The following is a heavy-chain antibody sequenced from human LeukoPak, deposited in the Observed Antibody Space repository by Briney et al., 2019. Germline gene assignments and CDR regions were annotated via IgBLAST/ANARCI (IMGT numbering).Heavy chain of an antibody. CDR3: ARVRFLEWLLPPTPTFEY. J-gene: IGHJ4*02. CDR1: GGSFSDFY. D-gene: IGHD3-3*01. V-gene: IGHV4-34*01. Sequence: SETQSLTCAVYGGSFSDFYWSWIRQSPGKGLEWIGEINHSGSTNYNPSLKSRVTISVDTSKSQFSLKLSSVTAADTAVYYCARVRFLEWLLPPTPTFEYWGQGTLVTVSS. CDR2: INHSGST.